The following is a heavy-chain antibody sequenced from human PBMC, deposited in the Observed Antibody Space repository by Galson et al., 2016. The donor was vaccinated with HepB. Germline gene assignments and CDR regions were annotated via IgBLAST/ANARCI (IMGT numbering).Heavy chain of an antibody. J-gene: IGHJ4*02. D-gene: IGHD4-17*01. CDR2: TRGGGDAK. V-gene: IGHV3-23*01. CDR3: ARGHGDYFPANYFNY. CDR1: GFTFSNYA. Sequence: SLRLSCAASGFTFSNYATAWVRLPPGKGLEWVSTTRGGGDAKYYADSVKGRFTISRDNSRSTLYLHLSSLRAEDTALYYCARGHGDYFPANYFNYWGQGTLVTVSS.